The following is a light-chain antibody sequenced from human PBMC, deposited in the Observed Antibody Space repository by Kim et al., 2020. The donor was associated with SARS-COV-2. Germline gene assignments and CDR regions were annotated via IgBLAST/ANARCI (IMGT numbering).Light chain of an antibody. CDR3: QQYKSYWT. CDR1: RSVGWW. V-gene: IGKV1-5*01. J-gene: IGKJ1*01. CDR2: DAS. Sequence: IQMTQSPSTLSASVGDRVTITCRASRSVGWWLAWYQQKPGKAPKLLIYDASFLTNGVPSRFGGSGSGTEFTLTISSLQPDDFATYYCQQYKSYWTFGQGTKVDIK.